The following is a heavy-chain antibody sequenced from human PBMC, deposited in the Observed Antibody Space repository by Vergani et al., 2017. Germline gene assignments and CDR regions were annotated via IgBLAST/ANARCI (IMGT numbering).Heavy chain of an antibody. V-gene: IGHV2-5*04. CDR3: VYRKTECGTTGXFYPFYYFYYMDV. CDR2: IYWNDDQ. J-gene: IGHJ6*03. Sequence: QITLKESGPTLVKPTQTLTLTCTFSGFSLNTRGVSVAWIRQPPGKALDWLALIYWNDDQHYSPSLNNRVTITKDTSKNRVVLTMTNMDYVDTGTYYCVYRKTECGTTGXFYPFYYFYYMDVWGKGTPVTVSS. CDR1: GFSLNTRGVS. D-gene: IGHD1-7*01.